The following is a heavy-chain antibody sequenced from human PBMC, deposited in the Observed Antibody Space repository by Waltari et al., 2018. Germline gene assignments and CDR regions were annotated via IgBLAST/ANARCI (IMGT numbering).Heavy chain of an antibody. J-gene: IGHJ4*02. Sequence: EVQLVESGGGLVQTGGSLRLSCSASGVTFSSYDMNWVRQAPGKGLEWVSYISSGGSNIFYAESVKGRFTISRDNAKNSLYLQMNSLRVEDMAVYYCTRERSVTGKGNLDYWGQGTLVTVSS. CDR2: ISSGGSNI. V-gene: IGHV3-48*03. D-gene: IGHD3-10*01. CDR3: TRERSVTGKGNLDY. CDR1: GVTFSSYD.